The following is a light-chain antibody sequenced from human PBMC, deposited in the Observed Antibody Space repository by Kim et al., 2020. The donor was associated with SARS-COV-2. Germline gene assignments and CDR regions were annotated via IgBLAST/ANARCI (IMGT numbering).Light chain of an antibody. J-gene: IGKJ2*01. Sequence: DIQLTQSPSFLSASVGDTVTITCRASQAISDYLAWYQQEPGKAPKLPIFGASVLQRGVPSRFSGTRSGTEFTLTINSLQPEDFTSYYCQQLNSYPLFGQGTKLEI. V-gene: IGKV1-9*01. CDR2: GAS. CDR1: QAISDY. CDR3: QQLNSYPL.